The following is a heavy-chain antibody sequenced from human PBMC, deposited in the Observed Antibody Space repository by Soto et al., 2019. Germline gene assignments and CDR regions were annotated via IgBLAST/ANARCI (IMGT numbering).Heavy chain of an antibody. D-gene: IGHD3-22*01. CDR3: ARGYYYDSSGYYFQGP. CDR1: GYSISSSNW. V-gene: IGHV4-28*03. Sequence: SETLSLTCAVFGYSISSSNWWRWIRQPPGKGLEWIGYIYYSGSTYYNPSLKSRVTISVDTSKNQFSLKLSSVTAADTAVYYCARGYYYDSSGYYFQGPWGQGTLVTVS. J-gene: IGHJ5*02. CDR2: IYYSGST.